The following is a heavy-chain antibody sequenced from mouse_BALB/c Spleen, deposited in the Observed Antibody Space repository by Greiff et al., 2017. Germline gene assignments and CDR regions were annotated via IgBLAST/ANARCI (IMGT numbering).Heavy chain of an antibody. CDR3: ARGGGSSSRYAMDY. D-gene: IGHD1-1*01. Sequence: EVKLVESGGGLVQPGGSLNLSCAASGFDFSRYWMSWARQAPGKGQEWIGEINPGSSTINYTPSLKDKFIISRDNAKNTLYLQMSKVRSEDTALYYCARGGGSSSRYAMDYWGQGTSVTVSS. CDR2: INPGSSTI. J-gene: IGHJ4*01. CDR1: GFDFSRYW. V-gene: IGHV4-2*02.